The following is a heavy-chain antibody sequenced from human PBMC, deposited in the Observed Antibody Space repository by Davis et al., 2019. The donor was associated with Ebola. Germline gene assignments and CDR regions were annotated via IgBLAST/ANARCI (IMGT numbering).Heavy chain of an antibody. Sequence: ASVKVSCKASGYTFTDYNIHWMRQAPGQGLEWLGRVILKSGATNYAQKFQGRVTMTRDTSISTGYMELSSLRSDDTADYYCARGHNYAHEYWGQGTLVTVSS. CDR3: ARGHNYAHEY. CDR2: VILKSGAT. D-gene: IGHD4-11*01. J-gene: IGHJ4*02. CDR1: GYTFTDYN. V-gene: IGHV1-2*06.